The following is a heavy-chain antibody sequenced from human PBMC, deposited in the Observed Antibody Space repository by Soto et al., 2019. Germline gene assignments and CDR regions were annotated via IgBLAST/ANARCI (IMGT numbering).Heavy chain of an antibody. J-gene: IGHJ4*02. CDR3: AKDRQPDGIWTFDY. D-gene: IGHD3-9*01. CDR2: IIQNGET. V-gene: IGHV3-23*01. Sequence: GGSLRLSCAASGFTFSSYAMSWVRQAPGKGLEWVSGIIQNGETYYTGSVKGRFTISRDNSKNMVYLQMDSLRADDTALYYCAKDRQPDGIWTFDYWGQGTLVTVSS. CDR1: GFTFSSYA.